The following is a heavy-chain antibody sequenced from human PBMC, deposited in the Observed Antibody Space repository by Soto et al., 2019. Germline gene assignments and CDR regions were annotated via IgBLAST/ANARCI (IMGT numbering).Heavy chain of an antibody. V-gene: IGHV3-23*01. Sequence: GGSLRLSCAASGFTFSNYAMSWVRQAPGKGLEWVSIVSATAGTTYYTDPVKGRFTISRVNSRNTVYLQMNSGRADETAVYDGGKDRWAGGFDYWGQGTLXTVSS. D-gene: IGHD1-26*01. CDR3: GKDRWAGGFDY. CDR1: GFTFSNYA. CDR2: VSATAGTT. J-gene: IGHJ4*02.